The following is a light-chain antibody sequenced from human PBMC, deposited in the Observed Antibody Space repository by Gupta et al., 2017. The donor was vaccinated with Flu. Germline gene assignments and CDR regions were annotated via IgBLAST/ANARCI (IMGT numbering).Light chain of an antibody. Sequence: SSELTQDHAVSVALGQTVRITCQGDSLRSYYASWYQQKPGQAPVLVIYGKNNRPSGIPDRFSGSSSGNKDSLTITGAQAEDEADYCCNSRDSSGNHWVFGGGTKLTVL. CDR1: SLRSYY. CDR2: GKN. J-gene: IGLJ3*02. CDR3: NSRDSSGNHWV. V-gene: IGLV3-19*01.